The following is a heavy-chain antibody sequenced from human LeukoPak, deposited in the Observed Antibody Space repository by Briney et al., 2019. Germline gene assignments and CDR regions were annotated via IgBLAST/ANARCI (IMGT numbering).Heavy chain of an antibody. CDR1: GGSISSSSYY. J-gene: IGHJ6*02. Sequence: PSETLSLTCTVSGGSISSSSYYWGWIRQPPGKGLEWIGSIYSSGSTYYNPSLKSRVTISVDTSKNQFSLKLSSVTAADTAVYYCARLNIVDVWGQGTTVTVSS. D-gene: IGHD2-15*01. V-gene: IGHV4-39*01. CDR2: IYSSGST. CDR3: ARLNIVDV.